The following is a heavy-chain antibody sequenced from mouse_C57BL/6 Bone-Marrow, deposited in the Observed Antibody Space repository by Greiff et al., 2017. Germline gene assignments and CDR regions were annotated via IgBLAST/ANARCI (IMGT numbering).Heavy chain of an antibody. V-gene: IGHV5-4*03. CDR1: GFTFSSYA. J-gene: IGHJ3*01. CDR2: ISDGGSYT. D-gene: IGHD2-1*01. CDR3: ASDLFYYGFAY. Sequence: EVKVVESGGGLVKPGGSLKFSCAASGFTFSSYAMSWVRQTPEKRLEWVATISDGGSYTYYPDNVKGRFTISRDNAKNNLYLQMSHLKSEDTAMYYCASDLFYYGFAYWGQVTLVTVSA.